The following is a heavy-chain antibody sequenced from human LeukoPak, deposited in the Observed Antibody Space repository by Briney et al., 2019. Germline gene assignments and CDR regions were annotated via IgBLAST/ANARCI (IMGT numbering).Heavy chain of an antibody. CDR3: ARAIRINCSSSSCQYYFGY. D-gene: IGHD2-2*01. J-gene: IGHJ4*02. CDR2: MNPNIVTT. Sequence: GMGXMNPNIVTTAYSQKFQGRVTMTRHTSLRTAYMELSSLRSEDTAVYYCARAIRINCSSSSCQYYFGYWGQGTLVTVSS. V-gene: IGHV1-8*01.